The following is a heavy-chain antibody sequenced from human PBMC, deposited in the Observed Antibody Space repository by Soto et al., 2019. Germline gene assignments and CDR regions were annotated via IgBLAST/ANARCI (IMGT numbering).Heavy chain of an antibody. CDR1: GYSISSGYY. CDR2: IHHSGTT. Sequence: SETLSLTCAVSGYSISSGYYWGWIRQPPGKGLEWIGNIHHSGTTYYNPSLKSRVTISIDRSKNQFSLKLSSVTAADTAVYYCARAGDTMVRGVIIVNYYGMDVWGQGTTVTVSS. CDR3: ARAGDTMVRGVIIVNYYGMDV. J-gene: IGHJ6*02. V-gene: IGHV4-38-2*01. D-gene: IGHD3-10*01.